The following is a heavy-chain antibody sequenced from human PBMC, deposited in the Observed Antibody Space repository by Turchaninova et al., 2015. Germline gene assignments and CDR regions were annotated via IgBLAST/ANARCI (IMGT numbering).Heavy chain of an antibody. CDR1: GGSISSHS. J-gene: IGHJ4*02. CDR2: IYYSGST. V-gene: IGHV4-59*11. Sequence: QVQLQESGPGLVKPSETLSPACTVSGGSISSHSWRWLRRPPGKGREWLGYIYYSGSTNYNPSLKSRVTMSVDTSKNQFSLKLSSVTAADTAVYYCARGRPPTAIPFDYWGQGTLVTVSS. D-gene: IGHD2-2*02. CDR3: ARGRPPTAIPFDY.